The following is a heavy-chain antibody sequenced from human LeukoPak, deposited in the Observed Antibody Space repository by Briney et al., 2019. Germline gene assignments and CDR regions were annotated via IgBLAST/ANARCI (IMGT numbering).Heavy chain of an antibody. CDR1: GGSISSGDYY. Sequence: SETLSLTCTVSGGSISSGDYYWSWIRQPPGKGLEWIGYIYYSGSTYYNPSLKSRVTISVDTSKNQFSLKLSSVTAADTAVYYCARRGGYEVDYYYYYMDVWGKGTTVTVSS. CDR2: IYYSGST. V-gene: IGHV4-30-4*08. J-gene: IGHJ6*03. CDR3: ARRGGYEVDYYYYYMDV. D-gene: IGHD5-12*01.